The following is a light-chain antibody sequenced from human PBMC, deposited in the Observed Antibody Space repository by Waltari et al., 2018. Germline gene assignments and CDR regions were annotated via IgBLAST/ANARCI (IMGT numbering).Light chain of an antibody. CDR1: QSISNY. CDR3: QQYNTYSS. CDR2: KAS. J-gene: IGKJ2*03. V-gene: IGKV1-5*03. Sequence: DIQMTQSPSTLSASVGDTITTTCRASQSISNYLAWYQQKPGKAPKLLIYKASSSSSGVPSRIGGSGSGTEFTLTISSLQPDDFATYYCQQYNTYSSFGQGTKLEIK.